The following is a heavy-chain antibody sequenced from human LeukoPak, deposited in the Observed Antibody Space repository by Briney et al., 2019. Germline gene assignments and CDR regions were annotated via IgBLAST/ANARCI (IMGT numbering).Heavy chain of an antibody. D-gene: IGHD3-10*01. CDR3: ARDHTYYYGSGSYSPDY. Sequence: GGSLRLSCAASGFKFSSYSMKWVRQAPGKGLEWVSFISSSSSNIYYADSVKGRFTISRDNAKNSVYLQMNSLRAEDAAVYYCARDHTYYYGSGSYSPDYWGQGTLVTVSS. CDR2: ISSSSSNI. CDR1: GFKFSSYS. V-gene: IGHV3-21*01. J-gene: IGHJ4*02.